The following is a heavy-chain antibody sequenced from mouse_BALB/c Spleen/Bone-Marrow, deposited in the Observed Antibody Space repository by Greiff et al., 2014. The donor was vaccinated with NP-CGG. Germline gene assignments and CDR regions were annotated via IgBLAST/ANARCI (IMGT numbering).Heavy chain of an antibody. CDR2: IDPANGNT. Sequence: VQLQQSGAELVKPGASVKLSCTASSFNIKDTYMHWVKQRPEQGLEWIGRIDPANGNTKYDPKFQGKATITADTSSNTAYLQLSSLTSEDTAVYYCARLITTDYWGQGTTLTASS. J-gene: IGHJ2*01. CDR1: SFNIKDTY. V-gene: IGHV14-3*02. D-gene: IGHD2-4*01. CDR3: ARLITTDY.